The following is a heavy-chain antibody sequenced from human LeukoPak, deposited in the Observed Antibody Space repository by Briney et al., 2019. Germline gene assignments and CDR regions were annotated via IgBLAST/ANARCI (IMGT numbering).Heavy chain of an antibody. V-gene: IGHV4-59*01. CDR3: ARHYYSDLFDS. CDR2: IDYSGST. J-gene: IGHJ4*02. D-gene: IGHD4-17*01. CDR1: GASISSYY. Sequence: SETLSLTCTVSGASISSYYWSWIRQPPGKGLEWIGYIDYSGSTNYNPTLKSRVIISVDTSKTQFSLKLSSVTAADTAVYYCARHYYSDLFDSWGQGTLVTVSS.